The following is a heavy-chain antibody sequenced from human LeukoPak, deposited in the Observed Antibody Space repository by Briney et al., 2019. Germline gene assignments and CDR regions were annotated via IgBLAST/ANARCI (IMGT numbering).Heavy chain of an antibody. J-gene: IGHJ6*02. CDR2: ISAYNGNT. CDR1: GYTFTSYG. V-gene: IGHV1-18*01. CDR3: ARDRWENYYYYGMDV. Sequence: GASVKVSCKASGYTFTSYGISWVRQAPGQGLEWMGWISAYNGNTNYAQKLQGRVTMTTDTSTSTAYMELRSLRSDDTAVYYCARDRWENYYYYGMDVWGQGTTVTVSS. D-gene: IGHD1-26*01.